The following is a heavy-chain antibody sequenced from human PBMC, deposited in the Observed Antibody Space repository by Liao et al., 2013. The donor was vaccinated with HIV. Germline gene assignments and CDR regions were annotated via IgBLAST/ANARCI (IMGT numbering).Heavy chain of an antibody. V-gene: IGHV4-39*07. Sequence: QLQLQESGPGLVKPSETLSLTCTVSGGSISSSTYYWGWIRQPPGKGLEWIGSIYTSGSTNYNPSLKSRVTISVDTSKDQFSLKLSSVTAADTAVYYCARPSKXRIDYWAREPWSP. CDR3: ARPSKXRIDY. CDR2: IYTSGST. J-gene: IGHJ4*02. CDR1: GGSISSSTYY.